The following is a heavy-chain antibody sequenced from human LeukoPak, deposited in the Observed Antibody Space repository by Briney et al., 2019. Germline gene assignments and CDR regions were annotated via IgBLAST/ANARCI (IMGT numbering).Heavy chain of an antibody. CDR3: ARGGPYYYDSSVDY. CDR2: MNPNSGNT. Sequence: ASVKVSCKASGYTFTSYDINWVRQATGQGLEWMGWMNPNSGNTGYAQKFQGRVTMTRNTSISTAYMELSSLRSEDTDVYYCARGGPYYYDSSVDYWGQGTLVTVSS. D-gene: IGHD3-22*01. CDR1: GYTFTSYD. J-gene: IGHJ4*02. V-gene: IGHV1-8*01.